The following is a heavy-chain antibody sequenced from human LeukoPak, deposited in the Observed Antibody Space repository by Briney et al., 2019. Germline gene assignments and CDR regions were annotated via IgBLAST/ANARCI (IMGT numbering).Heavy chain of an antibody. CDR3: ARVSGSGWRKDAFDI. CDR2: IKADGSKK. CDR1: GFTFSNYW. D-gene: IGHD6-19*01. V-gene: IGHV3-7*01. J-gene: IGHJ3*02. Sequence: HTGGSLRLSCAASGFTFSNYWMSWVRQTPGKGLEWVADIKADGSKKYFLDSVKGRFTISRDNNKNSLYLQMNSLRVEDTAVFYCARVSGSGWRKDAFDIWGQGTMVTVSS.